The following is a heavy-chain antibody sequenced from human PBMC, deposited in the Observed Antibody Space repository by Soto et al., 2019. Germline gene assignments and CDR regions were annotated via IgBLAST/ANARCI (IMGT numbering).Heavy chain of an antibody. D-gene: IGHD1-26*01. CDR2: IWYDGSNK. J-gene: IGHJ5*02. Sequence: HPGGSLRLSCAASGFTFSSYGMHWVRQAPGKGLEWVAVIWYDGSNKYYADSVKGRFTISRDNSKNTLYLQMNSLRAEDTAVYYSARDRGGSYYDWFAPWGQGTLVTVSS. CDR3: ARDRGGSYYDWFAP. V-gene: IGHV3-33*01. CDR1: GFTFSSYG.